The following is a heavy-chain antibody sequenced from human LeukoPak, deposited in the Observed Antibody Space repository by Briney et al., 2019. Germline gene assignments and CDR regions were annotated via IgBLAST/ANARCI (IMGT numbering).Heavy chain of an antibody. CDR1: GFTFSSYS. CDR3: AKELHRYYYYGMDV. J-gene: IGHJ6*02. Sequence: GSLRLSCAASGFTFSSYSMNWVRQAPGKGLEWVSSTSSSSSYIYYADSVKGRFTISRDNSKNTLYLQMNSLRAEDTAVYYCAKELHRYYYYGMDVWGQGTTVTVSS. CDR2: TSSSSSYI. V-gene: IGHV3-21*04.